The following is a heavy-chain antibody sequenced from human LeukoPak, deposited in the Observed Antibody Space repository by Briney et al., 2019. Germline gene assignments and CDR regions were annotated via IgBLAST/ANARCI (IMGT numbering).Heavy chain of an antibody. J-gene: IGHJ4*02. D-gene: IGHD2-21*02. Sequence: PSETLSLTCTVSGGSISSSSYYWGWIRQPPGKGLEWIGSIYYSGSTYYNPSLKSRVTISVDTSKNQFSLKLSSVTAADTAVYYCARSETQMPYCGGDCYSFDYWGQGTLVTVSS. CDR1: GGSISSSSYY. V-gene: IGHV4-39*01. CDR3: ARSETQMPYCGGDCYSFDY. CDR2: IYYSGST.